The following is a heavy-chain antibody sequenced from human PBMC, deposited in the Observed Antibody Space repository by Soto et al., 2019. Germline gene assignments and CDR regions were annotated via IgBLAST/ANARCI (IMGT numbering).Heavy chain of an antibody. CDR3: ASSLRMPGIGNYYYGMDV. D-gene: IGHD6-13*01. Sequence: QVQLVQSGAEVKKPGSSLKVSCKASGGIFSDFSFSWVRQAPGQGLEWMGGIMPIFGGPDYAQRFRGRVTIAADEVTRTAVMELRGLTSEDTATYYCASSLRMPGIGNYYYGMDVWGQGTTVTVSS. CDR1: GGIFSDFS. CDR2: IMPIFGGP. J-gene: IGHJ6*02. V-gene: IGHV1-69*12.